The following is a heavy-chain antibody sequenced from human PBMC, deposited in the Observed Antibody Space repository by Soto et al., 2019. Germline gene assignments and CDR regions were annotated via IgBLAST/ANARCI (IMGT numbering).Heavy chain of an antibody. CDR3: ARGRDGYNTAFDY. D-gene: IGHD5-12*01. J-gene: IGHJ4*02. Sequence: PSETLSLTCTVSGGSLSSGDYYRSWIRQPPGKGLEWIGYIYYSGSTYYNPSLKSRVTISVDTSKNQFSLKLSSVTAADTAVYYCARGRDGYNTAFDYWGQGTLVTVSS. CDR2: IYYSGST. CDR1: GGSLSSGDYY. V-gene: IGHV4-30-4*01.